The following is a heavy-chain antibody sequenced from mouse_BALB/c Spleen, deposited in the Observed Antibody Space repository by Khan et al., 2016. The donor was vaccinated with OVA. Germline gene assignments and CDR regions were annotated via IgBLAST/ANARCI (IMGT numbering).Heavy chain of an antibody. J-gene: IGHJ2*01. CDR1: GYSITSGYG. V-gene: IGHV3-2*02. D-gene: IGHD1-2*01. CDR2: ISYSGST. Sequence: QLEESGPGLVKPSQSLSLTCTVTGYSITSGYGWNWIRQFPGNKLEWMGYISYSGSTNYNPSLKSRISITRDTSKNQFFLQLNSVTTEDTATYYCARTARIKYWGKGTTLTISS. CDR3: ARTARIKY.